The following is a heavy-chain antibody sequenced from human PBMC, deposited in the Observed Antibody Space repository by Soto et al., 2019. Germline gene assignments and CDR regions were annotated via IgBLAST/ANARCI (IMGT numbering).Heavy chain of an antibody. CDR2: ISGSGGST. D-gene: IGHD4-17*01. CDR3: ARELRAVSCYYYYYGMDV. V-gene: IGHV3-23*01. CDR1: GFTFSSYA. Sequence: EVQLLESGGGLVQPGGSLRLSCAASGFTFSSYAMSWVRQAPGKGLEWVSAISGSGGSTYYADSVKGRFTISIDNSENTLYLQMNSLRAEDTAVYYCARELRAVSCYYYYYGMDVWGQGTTVTVSS. J-gene: IGHJ6*02.